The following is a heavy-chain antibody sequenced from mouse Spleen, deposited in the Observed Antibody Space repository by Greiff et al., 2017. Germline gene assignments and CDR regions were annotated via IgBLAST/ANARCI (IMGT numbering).Heavy chain of an antibody. CDR1: GFTFSSYA. CDR3: ASNGSSSYFDY. CDR2: ISSGGGNT. V-gene: IGHV5-9-3*01. J-gene: IGHJ2*01. Sequence: EVQLMESGGGLVKLGGSLKLSCAASGFTFSSYAMSWVRQTPEKRLEWVATISSGGGNTYYPDSVKGRFTISRDNAKNTLYLQMSSLKSEDTAMYYCASNGSSSYFDYWGQGTTLTVSS. D-gene: IGHD1-1*01.